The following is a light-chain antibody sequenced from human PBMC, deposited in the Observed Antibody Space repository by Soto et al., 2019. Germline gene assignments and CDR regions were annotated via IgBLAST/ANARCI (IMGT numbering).Light chain of an antibody. CDR3: QHYNRYSET. V-gene: IGKV1-5*03. CDR1: QTISSW. Sequence: DIQMTQSPSTLSGSVGDRVTITCRASQTISSWLAWYQQKPGKAPKLLIYKASTLKIGVPSRFSGSGSGTEFNLTISSLQPDEFATYYCQHYNRYSETFGEGTKV. CDR2: KAS. J-gene: IGKJ4*01.